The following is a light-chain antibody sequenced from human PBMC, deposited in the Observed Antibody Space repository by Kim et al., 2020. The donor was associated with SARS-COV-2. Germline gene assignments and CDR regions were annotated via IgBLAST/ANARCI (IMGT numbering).Light chain of an antibody. CDR3: QAWDNGSVI. CDR1: TLEEKY. Sequence: VSPRQTASITCSGATLEEKYVFCYQQKPGQPPVLVMFQDTKRPSGIPERFSGSNSGNTATLTISGTQAMDEADYYCQAWDNGSVIFGGGTQLTVL. V-gene: IGLV3-1*01. CDR2: QDT. J-gene: IGLJ2*01.